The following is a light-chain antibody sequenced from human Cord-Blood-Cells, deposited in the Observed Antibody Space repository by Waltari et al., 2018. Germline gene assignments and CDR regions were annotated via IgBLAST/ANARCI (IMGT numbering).Light chain of an antibody. Sequence: SYELTQPPSVSVSPGQTASITCSGAKLAAKYACWYPQKPGQSPVLVIYQDSKRPSGIPERFSGSNSGNTATLTISGTQAMDEADYYCQAWDSSTYVFGTGTKVTVL. CDR1: KLAAKY. CDR3: QAWDSSTYV. CDR2: QDS. J-gene: IGLJ1*01. V-gene: IGLV3-1*01.